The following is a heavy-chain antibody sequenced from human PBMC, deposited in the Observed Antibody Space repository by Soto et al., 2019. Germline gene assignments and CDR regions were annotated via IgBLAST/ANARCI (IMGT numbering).Heavy chain of an antibody. Sequence: GGSLRLSCAATGFIFRSYGIHWVRQAPGEGLEWVAVISHDGSNAYYADAVNGRFTISRDNARNTVYLQMNSLRGEDTAVYYCAKQGIEVAGTDYFDYWGQGALVTVSS. CDR3: AKQGIEVAGTDYFDY. CDR1: GFIFRSYG. CDR2: ISHDGSNA. V-gene: IGHV3-30*18. D-gene: IGHD6-19*01. J-gene: IGHJ4*02.